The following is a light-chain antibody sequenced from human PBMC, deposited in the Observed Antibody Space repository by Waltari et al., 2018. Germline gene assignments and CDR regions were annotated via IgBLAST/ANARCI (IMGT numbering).Light chain of an antibody. CDR1: QGLTKW. Sequence: DIQMTQSPSSVSASVGDKVTFTCRAGQGLTKWLAWYQPKPGRAPKLLISGASTLHSGVSPRFSGSGSGTEFTLTISDLQPEDVAIYYCQQANSFPITFGPGTRVDLK. V-gene: IGKV1-12*01. CDR2: GAS. CDR3: QQANSFPIT. J-gene: IGKJ3*01.